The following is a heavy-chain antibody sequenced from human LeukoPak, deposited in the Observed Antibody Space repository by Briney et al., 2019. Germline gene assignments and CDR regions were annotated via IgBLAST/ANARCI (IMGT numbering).Heavy chain of an antibody. D-gene: IGHD5-24*01. CDR1: GYTFTTYG. J-gene: IGHJ5*02. Sequence: ASVKVSCKASGYTFTTYGINWVRRAPGQGLEWMGWISAYIGSTNYAQRLQGRVTMTTDTSTGTAYMELRSLRSDDTAVYYCARDNSVRDEAWWFNPWGQGTLVTVSS. CDR3: ARDNSVRDEAWWFNP. CDR2: ISAYIGST. V-gene: IGHV1-18*01.